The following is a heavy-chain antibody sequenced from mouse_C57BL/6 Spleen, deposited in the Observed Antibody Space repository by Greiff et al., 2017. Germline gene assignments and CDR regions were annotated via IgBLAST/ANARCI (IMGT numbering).Heavy chain of an antibody. J-gene: IGHJ3*01. CDR1: GYAFTNYL. CDR3: ARGDYGRY. CDR2: INPGSGGT. Sequence: VHLVESGAELVRPGTSVKVSCKASGYAFTNYLIEWVKQRPGQGLEWIGVINPGSGGTNYNEKFKGKATLTADKSSSTAYMQLSSLTSEDSAVYFCARGDYGRYWGQGTLVTVSA. V-gene: IGHV1-54*01. D-gene: IGHD1-1*01.